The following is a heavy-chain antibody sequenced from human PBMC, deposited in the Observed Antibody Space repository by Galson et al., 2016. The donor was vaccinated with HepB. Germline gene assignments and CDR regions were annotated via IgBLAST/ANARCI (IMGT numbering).Heavy chain of an antibody. D-gene: IGHD1-1*01. V-gene: IGHV4-31*02. J-gene: IGHJ6*02. Sequence: PSLKSRVTISADTSKNQFSLKLTSVSAADTALYYCTRATTGYYYGMDVWGQGTTVTVSS. CDR3: TRATTGYYYGMDV.